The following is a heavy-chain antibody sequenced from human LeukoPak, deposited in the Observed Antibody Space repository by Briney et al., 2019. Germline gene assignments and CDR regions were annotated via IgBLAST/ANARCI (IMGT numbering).Heavy chain of an antibody. V-gene: IGHV1-8*03. J-gene: IGHJ6*03. CDR1: GYTCTSYD. Sequence: ASVKLSCKASGYTCTSYDINWVRQATGQGLEWVGWMNPNSGNTGYAQKFQGRVTITRNTSISTAYMELSSLRSEDTAVYYCAREVGGYDSGYYYYYMDVWGKGTTVTVSS. CDR3: AREVGGYDSGYYYYYMDV. D-gene: IGHD5-12*01. CDR2: MNPNSGNT.